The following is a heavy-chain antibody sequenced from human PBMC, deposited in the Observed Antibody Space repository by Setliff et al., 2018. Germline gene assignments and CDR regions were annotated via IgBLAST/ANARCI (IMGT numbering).Heavy chain of an antibody. D-gene: IGHD2-21*01. V-gene: IGHV1-69*13. CDR1: GGTFSNYA. CDR3: VCGHRSQATSDF. CDR2: IVPIFVGA. J-gene: IGHJ4*02. Sequence: ASVKVSCKASGGTFSNYAISWVRQAPGQGLEWMGGIVPIFVGANYARKFRDRVTMTADESTNTFYMELSSLTSEDTAVYFCVCGHRSQATSDFWGQGTLVTVSS.